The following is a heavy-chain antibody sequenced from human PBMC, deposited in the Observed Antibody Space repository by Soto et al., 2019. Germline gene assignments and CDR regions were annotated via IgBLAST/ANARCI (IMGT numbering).Heavy chain of an antibody. CDR2: IKQDGSQK. D-gene: IGHD6-6*01. CDR1: GFTFSSYW. V-gene: IGHV3-7*01. J-gene: IGHJ4*02. Sequence: GGSLRLSCAASGFTFSSYWMSWVRQAPGKGLEWVANIKQDGSQKYYVDSVKGRFTISRDNAKNSVFLQMNSLRAEDTAVYYCARIGYSSSCFDYWGQGSPVTVSS. CDR3: ARIGYSSSCFDY.